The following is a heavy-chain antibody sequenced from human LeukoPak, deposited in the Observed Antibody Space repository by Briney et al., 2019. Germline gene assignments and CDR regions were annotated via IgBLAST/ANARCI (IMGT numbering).Heavy chain of an antibody. Sequence: GGSLRLSCAASGFTFDDYAMHWVRQAPGKGLEWVSGISWNSGSIGYADSVKGRFTISRDNAKNSLYLQMNGLRAEDMALYYCAKDAAGTTRGYYFDYWGQGTLVTVSS. V-gene: IGHV3-9*03. CDR2: ISWNSGSI. D-gene: IGHD6-13*01. CDR1: GFTFDDYA. CDR3: AKDAAGTTRGYYFDY. J-gene: IGHJ4*02.